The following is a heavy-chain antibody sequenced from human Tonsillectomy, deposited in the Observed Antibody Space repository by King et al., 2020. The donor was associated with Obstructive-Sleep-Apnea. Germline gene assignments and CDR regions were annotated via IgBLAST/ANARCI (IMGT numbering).Heavy chain of an antibody. CDR1: GYTFTSYG. CDR3: ARSCSSTSCYFELRVVGRDWFDP. D-gene: IGHD2-2*01. CDR2: ISAYNGNT. V-gene: IGHV1-18*01. J-gene: IGHJ5*02. Sequence: VQLVESGAEVKKPGASVKVSCKASGYTFTSYGISWVRQAPGQGLEWMGWISAYNGNTNYAQKLPGRVTMTTDTSTITAYMELRSLRSDDTAVCYCARSCSSTSCYFELRVVGRDWFDPWGQGTLVTVSS.